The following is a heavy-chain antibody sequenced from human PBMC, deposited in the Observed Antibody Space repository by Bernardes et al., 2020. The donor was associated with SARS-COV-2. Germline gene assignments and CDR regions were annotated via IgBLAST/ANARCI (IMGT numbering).Heavy chain of an antibody. CDR2: ISAYNGNT. J-gene: IGHJ6*02. V-gene: IGHV1-18*01. D-gene: IGHD6-19*01. CDR1: GYTFTSYG. CDR3: ARDLHSSGWSLLNYYYYGMDV. Sequence: ASVKVSCKASGYTFTSYGISWVRQAPGQGLEWMGWISAYNGNTNYAQKLQGRVTMTTDTSTSTAYMELRSLRSDDTAVYYCARDLHSSGWSLLNYYYYGMDVWGQGTTVTVSS.